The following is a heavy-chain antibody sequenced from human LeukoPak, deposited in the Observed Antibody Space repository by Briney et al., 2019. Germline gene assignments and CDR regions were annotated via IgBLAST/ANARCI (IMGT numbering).Heavy chain of an antibody. CDR1: GYTFTGYY. V-gene: IGHV1-2*02. CDR2: INPNGGGT. CDR3: ARYVTMVRGGYPFDP. J-gene: IGHJ5*02. Sequence: GASVKVSCKASGYTFTGYYMHWVRQAPGQGLEWMGWINPNGGGTNYAQKFQGRVTMTRDTSISTAYMELRSLRSDDTAVYYCARYVTMVRGGYPFDPWGQGTLVTVSS. D-gene: IGHD3-10*01.